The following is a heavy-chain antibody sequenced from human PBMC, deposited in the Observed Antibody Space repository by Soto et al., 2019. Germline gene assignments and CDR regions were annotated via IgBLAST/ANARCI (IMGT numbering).Heavy chain of an antibody. CDR1: GFTFSPYS. J-gene: IGHJ6*02. D-gene: IGHD3-10*01. CDR3: AKGLRRLLRTQYYYGLEL. CDR2: ISGSGGST. V-gene: IGHV3-23*01. Sequence: XGSLRLTCAASGFTFSPYSMSWVRQAPGKGLDWVSSISGSGGSTHYADSVKGRFTVSRDNSKRALSLQMSSLREEDTATYYCAKGLRRLLRTQYYYGLELWGRGTTVT.